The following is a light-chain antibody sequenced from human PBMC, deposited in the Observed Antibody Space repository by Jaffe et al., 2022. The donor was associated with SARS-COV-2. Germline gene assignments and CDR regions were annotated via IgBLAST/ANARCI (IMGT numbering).Light chain of an antibody. CDR3: SSYGGRNNL. J-gene: IGLJ2*01. V-gene: IGLV2-8*01. Sequence: QSALTQPPSASGSPGQSVTISCTGTSSDVGGYNYVSWYQQHPGKAPKLMIYGVSQRPSGVPDRFSGSKSGNTASLTVSGLQAEDEADYYCSSYGGRNNLFGGGTKLTVL. CDR1: SSDVGGYNY. CDR2: GVS.